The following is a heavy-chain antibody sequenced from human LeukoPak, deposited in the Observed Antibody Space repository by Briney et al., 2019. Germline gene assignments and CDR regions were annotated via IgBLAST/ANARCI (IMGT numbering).Heavy chain of an antibody. Sequence: GGSLRLSCAASGFTLTSYWMSWVRQAPGKGLEWVANIKQDGTEKYYVDSVKGRFTISRDNAKNSLYLQMNSLRAEDTAVYYCAREDYNDSGWYFDLWGRGTLVTVSS. CDR3: AREDYNDSGWYFDL. CDR1: GFTLTSYW. V-gene: IGHV3-7*01. D-gene: IGHD4-17*01. J-gene: IGHJ2*01. CDR2: IKQDGTEK.